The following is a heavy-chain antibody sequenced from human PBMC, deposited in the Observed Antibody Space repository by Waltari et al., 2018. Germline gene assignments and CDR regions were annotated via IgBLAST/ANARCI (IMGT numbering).Heavy chain of an antibody. CDR1: GGSFSGYY. D-gene: IGHD6-6*01. CDR2: INHSGST. V-gene: IGHV4-34*01. CDR3: ARDPLPEYSSSSYKKGWYFDL. Sequence: QVQLQQWGAGLLKPSETLSLTCAVYGGSFSGYYWSWLRQPPGRGLGWIGEINHSGSTNYNPSLKSRVTISVDTSKNQFSLKLSSVTAADTAVYYCARDPLPEYSSSSYKKGWYFDLWGRGTLVTVSS. J-gene: IGHJ2*01.